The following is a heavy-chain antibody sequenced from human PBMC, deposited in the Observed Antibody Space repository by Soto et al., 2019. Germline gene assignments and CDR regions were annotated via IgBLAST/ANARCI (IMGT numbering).Heavy chain of an antibody. CDR3: ARGFGVVVPAAPPYYYYYGMDV. J-gene: IGHJ6*02. CDR1: GFTFSSYI. D-gene: IGHD2-2*01. V-gene: IGHV3-21*01. CDR2: ISSSSSYI. Sequence: LXLSCAASGFTFSSYIMNWVRQAPGKGLEWVSSISSSSSYIYYADSVKGRFTISRDNAKNSLYLQMNSLRAEDTAVYYCARGFGVVVPAAPPYYYYYGMDVWGQGTTVTVSS.